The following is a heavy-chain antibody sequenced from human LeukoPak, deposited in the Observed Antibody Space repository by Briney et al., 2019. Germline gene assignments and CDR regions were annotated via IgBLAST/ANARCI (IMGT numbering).Heavy chain of an antibody. CDR3: AKDRATMAKKTLFYYYYYGMDV. V-gene: IGHV3-30*18. CDR2: ISYDGSNK. Sequence: GGSLRLSCAASGFTFSSYGMHWVRQAPGKGLEWVAVISYDGSNKHYADSAKGRFTISRDNSKNTLYLQMNSLRAEDTAVYYCAKDRATMAKKTLFYYYYYGMDVWGQGTTVTVSS. D-gene: IGHD5-12*01. CDR1: GFTFSSYG. J-gene: IGHJ6*02.